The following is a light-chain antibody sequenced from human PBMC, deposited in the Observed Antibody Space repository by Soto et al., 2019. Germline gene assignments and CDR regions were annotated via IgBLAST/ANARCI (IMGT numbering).Light chain of an antibody. V-gene: IGKV1-16*01. CDR1: QGISNY. CDR2: AAS. Sequence: DIQMTQSPSSLSASVGDRVTISCRASQGISNYLAWYQQKPGKVPRLLIYAASSLESGVPSRFSGSGSGTEFTLTISSLQPDDFATYYCQQYKSYSWTVGQGTKVDSK. CDR3: QQYKSYSWT. J-gene: IGKJ1*01.